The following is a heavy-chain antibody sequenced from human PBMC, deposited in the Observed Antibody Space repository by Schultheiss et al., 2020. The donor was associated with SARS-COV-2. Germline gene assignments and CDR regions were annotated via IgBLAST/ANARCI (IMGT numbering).Heavy chain of an antibody. CDR1: GFTCRSYV. CDR3: AREGTIAAHYYYGMDV. CDR2: IYYSGST. D-gene: IGHD6-6*01. V-gene: IGHV4-59*01. J-gene: IGHJ6*02. Sequence: ESLKISCAASGFTCRSYVLTWVRQAPGKGLEWIGYIYYSGSTNYNPSLKSRVTISVDTSKNQFSLKLSSVTAADTAVYYCAREGTIAAHYYYGMDVWGQGTTVTVSS.